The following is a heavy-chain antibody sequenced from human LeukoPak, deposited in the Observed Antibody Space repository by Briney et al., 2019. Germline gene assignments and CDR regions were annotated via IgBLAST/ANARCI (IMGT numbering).Heavy chain of an antibody. J-gene: IGHJ4*02. CDR1: GFTFSSYA. D-gene: IGHD6-13*01. CDR2: ISGSGGST. CDR3: ARTVPRGYSSSWGRGRVFDY. V-gene: IGHV3-23*01. Sequence: RPGGSLRLSCAASGFTFSSYAMSWVRQAPGKGLEWVSAISGSGGSTYYADSVKGRFTISRDNSKNTLYLQMNSLRAEDTAVYYCARTVPRGYSSSWGRGRVFDYWGQGTLVTVSS.